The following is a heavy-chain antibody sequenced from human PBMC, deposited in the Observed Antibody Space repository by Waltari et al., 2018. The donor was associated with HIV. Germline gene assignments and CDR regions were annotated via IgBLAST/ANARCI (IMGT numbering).Heavy chain of an antibody. J-gene: IGHJ5*01. CDR3: ASARETMGVDFDS. Sequence: QVQLVQSGAEVKKPGSSVKVSCKASGGAFVSHTFNWVRQAPGQGLEWMGRAIPIFGTANYERKLQGRVTSTADKSTTTAYMELNGLRIDDTAVYYCASARETMGVDFDSWGQGTLVTVS. V-gene: IGHV1-69*08. CDR2: AIPIFGTA. D-gene: IGHD3-10*01. CDR1: GGAFVSHT.